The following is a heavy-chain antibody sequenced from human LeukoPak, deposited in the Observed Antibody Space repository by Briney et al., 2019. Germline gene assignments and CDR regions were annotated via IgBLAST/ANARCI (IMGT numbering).Heavy chain of an antibody. CDR3: ANTMGRWLQFRAFDI. CDR2: ISYDGRTK. V-gene: IGHV3-30*04. J-gene: IGHJ3*02. CDR1: GFIFSDYG. Sequence: GGSLRLSCSASGFIFSDYGMHWVRQAPGKGLEWLAFISYDGRTKNYADSVKGRFTISRDNSKNTLYLQMNSLRAEDTAVYYCANTMGRWLQFRAFDIWGQGTMVTVSS. D-gene: IGHD5-24*01.